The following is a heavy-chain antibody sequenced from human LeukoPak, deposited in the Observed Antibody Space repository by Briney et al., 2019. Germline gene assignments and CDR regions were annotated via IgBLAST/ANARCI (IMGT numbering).Heavy chain of an antibody. Sequence: PGGSLRLSCAASGFTFSSFAMSWVRQTPGKGLEWVSGISASGGSTYYADSVKGRFTISRDNSQNTLYLQMNSLRAEDTAVYYCVKCISGSYPNKPYDYWGQGALVTVSS. CDR3: VKCISGSYPNKPYDY. J-gene: IGHJ4*02. D-gene: IGHD1-26*01. CDR1: GFTFSSFA. CDR2: ISASGGST. V-gene: IGHV3-23*01.